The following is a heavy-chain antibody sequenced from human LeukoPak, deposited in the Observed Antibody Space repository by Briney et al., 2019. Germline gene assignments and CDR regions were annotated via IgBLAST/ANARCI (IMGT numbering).Heavy chain of an antibody. D-gene: IGHD1-26*01. CDR2: ISPYNGDT. J-gene: IGHJ4*02. CDR3: VRDGQLGELFDY. V-gene: IGHV1-18*01. CDR1: GYTFKNNG. Sequence: ASVKVSCKTSGYTFKNNGISWVRQAPGQGLEWMGWISPYNGDTNYAQSLQDRLTLTTETSTNTAYMDLRSLTSDDTAVYYCVRDGQLGELFDYWGQGTLVAVS.